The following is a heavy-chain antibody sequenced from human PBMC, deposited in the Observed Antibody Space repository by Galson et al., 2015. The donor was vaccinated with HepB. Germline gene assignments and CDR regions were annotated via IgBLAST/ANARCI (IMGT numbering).Heavy chain of an antibody. Sequence: LRLSCAASGFTFSSYGMHWVRQAPGKGLEWVAVIWYDGSNKYYADSVKGRFTISRDNSKNTLYLQMNSLRAEDTAVYYCAGESAVAVPSTTYFDYWGQGTLVTVSS. CDR1: GFTFSSYG. CDR2: IWYDGSNK. J-gene: IGHJ4*02. D-gene: IGHD6-19*01. CDR3: AGESAVAVPSTTYFDY. V-gene: IGHV3-33*01.